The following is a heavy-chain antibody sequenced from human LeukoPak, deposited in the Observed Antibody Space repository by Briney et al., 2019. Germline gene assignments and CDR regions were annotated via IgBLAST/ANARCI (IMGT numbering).Heavy chain of an antibody. V-gene: IGHV5-51*01. CDR2: IYPSDSDT. CDR3: ARLRGRYSYGSLDLDY. Sequence: GESLKISCKGSGYSFTSYWIGWVRQMPGKGLEWMGIIYPSDSDTRYSPSFQGQVTISADKSISTAYLQWSSLKASDTAMYYCARLRGRYSYGSLDLDYWGQGTLVTVSS. CDR1: GYSFTSYW. J-gene: IGHJ4*02. D-gene: IGHD5-18*01.